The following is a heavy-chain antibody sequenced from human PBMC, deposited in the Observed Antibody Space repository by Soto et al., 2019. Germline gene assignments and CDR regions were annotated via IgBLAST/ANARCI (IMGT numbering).Heavy chain of an antibody. V-gene: IGHV5-10-1*03. CDR1: GYGFTRYW. CDR2: IDPSDSYT. J-gene: IGHJ6*02. D-gene: IGHD3-10*01. Sequence: EVQLVQSGAEVKKPGESLRISCKGTGYGFTRYWISWVRQVPGKGLEWMGSIDPSDSYTNYSPSFQGQVTISAEKSISTDYLHWSSLKASDNARYYCAIRMRYGSRGDNYDGMDVWGQGTTVTVSS. CDR3: AIRMRYGSRGDNYDGMDV.